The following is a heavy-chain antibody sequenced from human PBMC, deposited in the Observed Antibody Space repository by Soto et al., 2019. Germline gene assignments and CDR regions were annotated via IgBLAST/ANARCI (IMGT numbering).Heavy chain of an antibody. CDR3: ARGDCKTSCYIGF. D-gene: IGHD2-2*02. Sequence: GGSLRLSCAASGFGFSNYEMNWVRQAPGKGLEWVSYITSSGGATMYADSVKGRFTISRDNAKDSLYLQMNSLRVEDTAVYYCARGDCKTSCYIGFWGQGALVTVSS. CDR1: GFGFSNYE. V-gene: IGHV3-48*03. J-gene: IGHJ4*02. CDR2: ITSSGGAT.